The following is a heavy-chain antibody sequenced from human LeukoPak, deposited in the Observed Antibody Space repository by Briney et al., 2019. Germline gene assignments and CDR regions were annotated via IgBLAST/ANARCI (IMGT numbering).Heavy chain of an antibody. V-gene: IGHV3-21*01. CDR1: GFTFSSYN. Sequence: GGSLRLSCAASGFTFSSYNMNWVRQAPGKGLEWVAYISIGTGFIYYADSVKGRFTISRDNAKNSLYLQMNSLRAEDTAVYYCARETPDSSSWTVFDFWGQGILVTVSS. J-gene: IGHJ4*02. CDR2: ISIGTGFI. D-gene: IGHD6-13*01. CDR3: ARETPDSSSWTVFDF.